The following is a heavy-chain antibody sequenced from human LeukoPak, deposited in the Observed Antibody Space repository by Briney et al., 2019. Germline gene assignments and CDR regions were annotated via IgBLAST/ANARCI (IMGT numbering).Heavy chain of an antibody. D-gene: IGHD3-9*01. J-gene: IGHJ4*02. CDR3: AKEVFSRGDILTGYPFDY. Sequence: GGSLRLSCAASGFTFDDFTMHWVRQAPGKGLEWVSLISWDGGRTYQTDSVKGRFTISRDNSKNSLYLQMNSLRTEDTALYFCAKEVFSRGDILTGYPFDYWGQGTLVTVSS. V-gene: IGHV3-43*01. CDR2: ISWDGGRT. CDR1: GFTFDDFT.